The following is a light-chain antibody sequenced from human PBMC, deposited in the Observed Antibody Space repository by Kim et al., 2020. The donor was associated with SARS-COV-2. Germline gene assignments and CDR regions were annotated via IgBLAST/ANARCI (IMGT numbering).Light chain of an antibody. V-gene: IGKV3-15*01. J-gene: IGKJ1*01. Sequence: EILMTQSPGTLSVSPGERVALSCRASQTISSNLAWYQQKPGQAPRLLIYGASTRAPGFPARFSGSGSGTEFTLTISSLQSEDFAVYFCQQYNTRPPTFGQGTKVDIK. CDR1: QTISSN. CDR2: GAS. CDR3: QQYNTRPPT.